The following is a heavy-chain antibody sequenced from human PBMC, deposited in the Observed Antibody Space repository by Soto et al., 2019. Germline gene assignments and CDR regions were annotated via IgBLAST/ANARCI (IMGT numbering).Heavy chain of an antibody. CDR2: IYYSGST. V-gene: IGHV4-59*01. CDR1: GGSISSYY. J-gene: IGHJ6*02. CDR3: ARDRLTYYDFWSGYTPGEDYHYYYDMDV. D-gene: IGHD3-3*01. Sequence: KTSETLSLTCTVSGGSISSYYWSWIRQPPGKGLEWIGYIYYSGSTNYNPSLKSRVTISVDTSKNQFSLKLSSVTAADTAVYYCARDRLTYYDFWSGYTPGEDYHYYYDMDVWGQGTTVTVSS.